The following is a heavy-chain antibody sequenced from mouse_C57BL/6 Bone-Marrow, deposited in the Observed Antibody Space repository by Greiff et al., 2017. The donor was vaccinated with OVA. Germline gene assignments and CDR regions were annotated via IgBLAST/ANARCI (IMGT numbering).Heavy chain of an antibody. Sequence: EVQLQQSGAELVKPGASVKMSCKASGYTFTSYWITWVKQRPGQGLEWIGRIDPEDGDTEYAPKFQGKATMTADTSSNTAYLQLSSLTSEDTAVYYCTTLLPFYAMDYWGQGTSVTVSS. D-gene: IGHD2-10*01. CDR2: IDPEDGDT. J-gene: IGHJ4*01. CDR3: TTLLPFYAMDY. CDR1: GYTFTSYW. V-gene: IGHV14-1*01.